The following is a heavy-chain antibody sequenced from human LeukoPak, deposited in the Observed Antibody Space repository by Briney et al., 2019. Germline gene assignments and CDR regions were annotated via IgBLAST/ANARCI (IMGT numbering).Heavy chain of an antibody. V-gene: IGHV3-48*01. J-gene: IGHJ4*02. CDR2: ISSSSSII. CDR3: ARDWAGGLFDY. CDR1: GFTFSYYN. D-gene: IGHD3-16*01. Sequence: GGSLTLSCAASGFTFSYYNMNWVRQAPGKGLEWISYISSSSSIIYYADSVKGRFTISRDNAKNSLYLQMNSLRAEDTAVYYCARDWAGGLFDYWGQGTLVTVSS.